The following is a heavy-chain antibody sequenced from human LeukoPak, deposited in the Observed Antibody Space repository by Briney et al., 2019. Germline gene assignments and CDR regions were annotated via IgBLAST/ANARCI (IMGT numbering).Heavy chain of an antibody. D-gene: IGHD2/OR15-2a*01. CDR2: VNPNSGDA. Sequence: ASVKVSCKASGYTFTSYDINWVRQASGQGLERMGWVNPNSGDAGYAQSFLGRVTITRDISITTAYMELSSLTSEDTAVYYCARESSFCNDTKCFSSGFDPWGQGTLVTVSS. J-gene: IGHJ5*02. CDR3: ARESSFCNDTKCFSSGFDP. CDR1: GYTFTSYD. V-gene: IGHV1-8*01.